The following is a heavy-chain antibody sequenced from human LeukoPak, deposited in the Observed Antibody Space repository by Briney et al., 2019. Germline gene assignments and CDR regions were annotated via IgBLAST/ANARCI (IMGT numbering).Heavy chain of an antibody. CDR2: IKRDGSAQ. D-gene: IGHD5-24*01. V-gene: IGHV3-7*01. Sequence: GGSLRLSCAVSGLTLSNYWMSWVRQAPGKGLEWVANIKRDGSAQYYADSVKGRFTISRDNAKNSLYLQMDSLRVEDTAVYYCARETPRRGETRDGYRWGQGTLVTVSS. CDR3: ARETPRRGETRDGYR. CDR1: GLTLSNYW. J-gene: IGHJ4*02.